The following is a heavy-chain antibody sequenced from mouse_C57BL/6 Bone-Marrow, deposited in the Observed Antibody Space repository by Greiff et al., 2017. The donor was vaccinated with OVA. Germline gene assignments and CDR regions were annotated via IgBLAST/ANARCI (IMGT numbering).Heavy chain of an antibody. D-gene: IGHD1-1*01. Sequence: QVQLQQSGAELVRPGASVKLSCKASGYTFTDYYINWVKQRPGQGLEWIARIYPGSGNTYYNEKFKGKATLTAEKSSSTAYMQLSSLTSEDSAVYFCERYGSREFAWCAYWGQGTLVTVSA. V-gene: IGHV1-76*01. CDR2: IYPGSGNT. CDR1: GYTFTDYY. CDR3: ERYGSREFAWCAY. J-gene: IGHJ3*01.